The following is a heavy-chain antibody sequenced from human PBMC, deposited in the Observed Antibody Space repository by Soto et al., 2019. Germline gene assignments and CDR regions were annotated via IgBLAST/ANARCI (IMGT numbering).Heavy chain of an antibody. V-gene: IGHV4-59*12. CDR2: IYYSGST. CDR3: ARLMGAAGIAVAGTRGDFDY. Sequence: SETLSLTCTVSGGSISSYYWSWIRQPPGKGLEWIGYIYYSGSTNYNPSLKSRVTISVDTSKNQFSLKLSSVTAADTAVYYCARLMGAAGIAVAGTRGDFDYWGQGTLVTVSS. CDR1: GGSISSYY. J-gene: IGHJ4*02. D-gene: IGHD6-19*01.